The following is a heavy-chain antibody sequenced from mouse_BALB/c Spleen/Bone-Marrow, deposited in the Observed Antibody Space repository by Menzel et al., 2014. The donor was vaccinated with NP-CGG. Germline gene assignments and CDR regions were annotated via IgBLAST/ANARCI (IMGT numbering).Heavy chain of an antibody. J-gene: IGHJ2*02. D-gene: IGHD1-1*01. CDR1: GFTFSSYA. CDR2: ITRGGNT. CDR3: ARGEIYYYGSTHYFDY. Sequence: EVQRVESGGGLVKPGGSLKLSCAASGFTFSSYAMSWVRQTPGKRLEWVASITRGGNTYYPDSVKGRFTISRDNARDILYLQMSSLRSEDTAMYYCARGEIYYYGSTHYFDYWGQGTSLTVSS. V-gene: IGHV5-6-5*01.